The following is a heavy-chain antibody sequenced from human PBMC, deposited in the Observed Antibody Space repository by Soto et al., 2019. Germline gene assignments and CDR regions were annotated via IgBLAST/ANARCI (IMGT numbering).Heavy chain of an antibody. CDR3: TSIVVVPAASRGPYYYGMDV. CDR1: GFTFSGSA. J-gene: IGHJ6*02. D-gene: IGHD2-2*01. V-gene: IGHV3-73*01. Sequence: GSLSLSCSASGFTFSGSAMHWVRQASGKGLEWVGRIRSKANSYATAYAASVKGRFTISRDDSKNTAYLQMNSLKTEDTAVYYCTSIVVVPAASRGPYYYGMDVWGQGTTVTVSS. CDR2: IRSKANSYAT.